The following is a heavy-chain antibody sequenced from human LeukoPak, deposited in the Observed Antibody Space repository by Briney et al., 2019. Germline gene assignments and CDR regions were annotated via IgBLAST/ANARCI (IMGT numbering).Heavy chain of an antibody. V-gene: IGHV1-2*02. CDR1: GYTFTGYY. J-gene: IGHJ4*02. CDR2: INPNSGGT. D-gene: IGHD2-15*01. CDR3: ARASRNYCSGGSCFFDFDY. Sequence: ASVKVSCKASGYTFTGYYMHWVRQAPGQRLEWMGWINPNSGGTNYAQKFQGRVTMTRDTSISTAYMELSRLRSDDTAVYYCARASRNYCSGGSCFFDFDYWGQGTLVTVYS.